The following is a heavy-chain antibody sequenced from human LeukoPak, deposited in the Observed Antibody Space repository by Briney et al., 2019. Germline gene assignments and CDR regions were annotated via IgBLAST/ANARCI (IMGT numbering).Heavy chain of an antibody. Sequence: ASVKVPCKASGYTFTSYGISWVRQAPGQGLEWMGWISAYSGNTNYAQKLQGRVTMTTDTSTSTAYMEVRSLRSDDTAVYYCARVRPYSSSWYNYYYYMDVWGKGTTVTVSS. V-gene: IGHV1-18*01. J-gene: IGHJ6*03. CDR2: ISAYSGNT. CDR3: ARVRPYSSSWYNYYYYMDV. D-gene: IGHD6-13*01. CDR1: GYTFTSYG.